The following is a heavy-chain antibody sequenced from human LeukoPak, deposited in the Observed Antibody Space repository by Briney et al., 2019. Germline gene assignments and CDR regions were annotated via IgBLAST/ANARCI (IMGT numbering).Heavy chain of an antibody. CDR2: VNWNGGST. V-gene: IGHV3-20*04. D-gene: IGHD3-22*01. CDR1: GFIFDDYG. Sequence: GGSLRLSCAASGFIFDDYGMSWVRQAPGKGLEWVSGVNWNGGSTGYADSVKGRFTISRDNAKNSLYLQMNSLRAEDTALYYCARRMYYYDSRGYTYYFDNWGQGTLVTVSS. CDR3: ARRMYYYDSRGYTYYFDN. J-gene: IGHJ4*02.